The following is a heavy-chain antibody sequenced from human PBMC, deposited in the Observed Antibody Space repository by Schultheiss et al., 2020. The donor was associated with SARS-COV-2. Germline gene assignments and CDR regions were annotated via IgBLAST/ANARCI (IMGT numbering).Heavy chain of an antibody. V-gene: IGHV4-59*08. Sequence: SETLSLTCTVSGGSISSYYWSWIRQPPGKGLEWIGYIYYSGSTYYNPSLKSRVTISVDTSKNQFSLKLSSVTAADTAVYYCARHVLAVAGTYFDYWGQGTLVTVSS. J-gene: IGHJ4*02. CDR1: GGSISSYY. D-gene: IGHD6-19*01. CDR2: IYYSGST. CDR3: ARHVLAVAGTYFDY.